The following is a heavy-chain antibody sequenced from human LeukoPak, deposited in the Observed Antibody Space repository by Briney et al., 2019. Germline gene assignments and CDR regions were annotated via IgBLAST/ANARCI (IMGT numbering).Heavy chain of an antibody. V-gene: IGHV3-48*01. J-gene: IGHJ4*02. CDR2: ISSSSHSI. CDR3: ARGSSSGWSQGGFDY. CDR1: GFAFSNYN. Sequence: GGSLRLSCAASGFAFSNYNMKWVRQAPGKGLEWVSDISSSSHSIYYADSVKGRFTVSRDNAQDSLYLQMNSLRAEDTAVYYCARGSSSGWSQGGFDYWGQGTLVTVSS. D-gene: IGHD6-19*01.